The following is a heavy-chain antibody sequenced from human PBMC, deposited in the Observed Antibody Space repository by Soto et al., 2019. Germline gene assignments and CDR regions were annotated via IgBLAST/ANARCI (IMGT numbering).Heavy chain of an antibody. CDR1: GGTFSSYA. Sequence: QVQLVQSGAEVKKPGSSVNVSCKASGGTFSSYAISWVRQAPGQGLEWMGGIIPIFGTANYAQKFKGRVTITADESTSTANMELSSLRSEDTAVYYCARHVPAAGYYYVMDVWGQGTTVPVSS. D-gene: IGHD2-2*01. CDR3: ARHVPAAGYYYVMDV. V-gene: IGHV1-69*12. J-gene: IGHJ6*02. CDR2: IIPIFGTA.